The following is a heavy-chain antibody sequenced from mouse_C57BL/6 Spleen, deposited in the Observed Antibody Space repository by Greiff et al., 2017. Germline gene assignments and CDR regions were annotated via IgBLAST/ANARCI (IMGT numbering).Heavy chain of an antibody. D-gene: IGHD2-1*01. CDR2: ISSGGDYI. J-gene: IGHJ2*01. CDR1: GFTFSSYA. Sequence: EVKLVESGESLVKPGGSLKLSCAASGFTFSSYAMSWVRQTPEKRLEWVAYISSGGDYIYYADTVKGRFTISRDNARNTLYLQMSSLKSEDTAMYYCTRAPYGNYYFDYWGQGTTLTVSS. CDR3: TRAPYGNYYFDY. V-gene: IGHV5-9-1*02.